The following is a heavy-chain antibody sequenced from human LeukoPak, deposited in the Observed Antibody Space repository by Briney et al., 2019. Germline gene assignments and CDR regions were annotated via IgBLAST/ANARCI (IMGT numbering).Heavy chain of an antibody. CDR1: GFTFSSYA. Sequence: GGSLRLSCAASGFTFSSYAMHWVRQAPGKGLEWVAVISYDGSNKYYADSVKGRFTISRDNSKNTLYLQMNSLRAEDTAVYYCARRIYFDYWGQGTLVTVSS. CDR3: ARRIYFDY. V-gene: IGHV3-30-3*01. CDR2: ISYDGSNK. J-gene: IGHJ4*02. D-gene: IGHD2-15*01.